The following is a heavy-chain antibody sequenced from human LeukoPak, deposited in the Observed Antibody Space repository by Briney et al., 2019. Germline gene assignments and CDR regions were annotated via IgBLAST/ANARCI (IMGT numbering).Heavy chain of an antibody. Sequence: SETLSLTCTVSGGSISSYYWSWIRQPPGKGLEWIGYIYYSGSTNYNPSLKSRVIMSLDTSRNQFSLNLNSVTAADTAVYYCARGSVNYYHPFDYWGQGTLVTVSS. J-gene: IGHJ4*02. D-gene: IGHD1-26*01. CDR2: IYYSGST. V-gene: IGHV4-59*12. CDR3: ARGSVNYYHPFDY. CDR1: GGSISSYY.